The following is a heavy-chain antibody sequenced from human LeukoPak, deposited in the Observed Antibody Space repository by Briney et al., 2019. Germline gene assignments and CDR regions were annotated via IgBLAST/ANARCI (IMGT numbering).Heavy chain of an antibody. V-gene: IGHV4-61*01. CDR3: ARERIAVAGYFDY. CDR2: IYYSGST. D-gene: IGHD6-19*01. Sequence: PSETLSLTCTVSGXSVSSGSYYWSWIRQPPGKGLEWIGYIYYSGSTNYNPSLKSRVTISVDTSKNQFSLKLSSVTAADTAVYYCARERIAVAGYFDYWGQGTLVTVSS. CDR1: GXSVSSGSYY. J-gene: IGHJ4*02.